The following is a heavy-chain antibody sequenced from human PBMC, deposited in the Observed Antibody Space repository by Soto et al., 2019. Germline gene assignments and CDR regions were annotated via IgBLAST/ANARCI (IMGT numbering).Heavy chain of an antibody. CDR3: ATWHEREHAYDV. CDR2: LYDLDGS. J-gene: IGHJ3*01. V-gene: IGHV3-53*01. CDR1: GFTISGKKY. Sequence: LRLSCAAFGFTISGKKYVAWVRQAPGKGLEWVSALYDLDGSFYAASVKGRFTTSSGSSKTTVYLQMNDLRPDDTAVYYCATWHEREHAYDVWGQGTTVTVSS. D-gene: IGHD1-1*01.